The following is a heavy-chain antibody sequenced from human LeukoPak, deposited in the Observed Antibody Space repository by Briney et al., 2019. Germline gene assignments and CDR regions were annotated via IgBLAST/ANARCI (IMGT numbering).Heavy chain of an antibody. CDR3: AKNEGDTYASWYMDA. V-gene: IGHV3-23*01. D-gene: IGHD2-21*02. J-gene: IGHJ6*03. CDR2: ISGSGGST. CDR1: GFTFSSYA. Sequence: GGSLRLSCAASGFTFSSYAMSWVRQAPGKGLEWVSAISGSGGSTYYADSVKGQFTISRDNSKNTLFLQMNSLRAEDTATYYCAKNEGDTYASWYMDAWGKGTTVTVSS.